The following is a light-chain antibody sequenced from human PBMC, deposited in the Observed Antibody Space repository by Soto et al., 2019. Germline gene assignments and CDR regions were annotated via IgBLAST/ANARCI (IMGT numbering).Light chain of an antibody. CDR3: QSYDSSLSGSV. CDR1: SSNIGARYD. J-gene: IGLJ2*01. V-gene: IGLV1-40*01. CDR2: GNS. Sequence: QSVLTQPPSVSGAPGQRVTISCTGSSSNIGARYDVHWYQQLPGTAPKFLIYGNSNRPSGVPDRFSGSKSGTSASLAITGLQAEDEADYYCQSYDSSLSGSVFGGGTKVTVL.